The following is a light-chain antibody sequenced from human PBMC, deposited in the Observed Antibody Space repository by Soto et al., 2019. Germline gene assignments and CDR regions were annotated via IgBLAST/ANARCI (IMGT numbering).Light chain of an antibody. Sequence: DIQMTQSPSTLSXSVGDXXTIXXRASQSISSWLAWYQLKPGKAPKLLIYKASSLESGVPSRFSGSGSGTEFTLTISSLQPDDFATYYCQQYNSYWTFGQGTKVEIK. CDR1: QSISSW. J-gene: IGKJ1*01. CDR3: QQYNSYWT. V-gene: IGKV1-5*03. CDR2: KAS.